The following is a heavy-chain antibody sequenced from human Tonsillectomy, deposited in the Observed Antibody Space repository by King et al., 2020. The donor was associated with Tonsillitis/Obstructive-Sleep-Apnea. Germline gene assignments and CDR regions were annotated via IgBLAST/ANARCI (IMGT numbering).Heavy chain of an antibody. V-gene: IGHV4-34*01. J-gene: IGHJ6*02. Sequence: VQLQQWGAGLLKPSETLSLTCAVYGGSFSAYYWSWVRQPPGKGLEWIGEVIDSGGTNYNPSLKSRVTISVDTSKNQFSLNLSSVPAADTAVYYCAGGSYNYNGIDVWGQGTTVTVSS. CDR1: GGSFSAYY. CDR2: VIDSGGT. CDR3: AGGSYNYNGIDV.